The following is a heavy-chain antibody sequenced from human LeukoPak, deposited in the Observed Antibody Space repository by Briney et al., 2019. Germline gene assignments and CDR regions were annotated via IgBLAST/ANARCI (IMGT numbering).Heavy chain of an antibody. Sequence: ASVKVSCKASGYTFTGYYMHWVRQAPGQGLEWMGRINPNSGGTNYAQKFQGRVTMTRDTSISTAYMELSRLRSDDTAVYYWATWGKYDILTAKDYFDYWGQGTLVTVSS. D-gene: IGHD3-9*01. CDR3: ATWGKYDILTAKDYFDY. V-gene: IGHV1-2*06. J-gene: IGHJ4*02. CDR1: GYTFTGYY. CDR2: INPNSGGT.